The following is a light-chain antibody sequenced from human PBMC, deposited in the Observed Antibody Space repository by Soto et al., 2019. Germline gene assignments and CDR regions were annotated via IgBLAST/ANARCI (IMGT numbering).Light chain of an antibody. J-gene: IGKJ5*01. CDR3: QLLALLRIT. Sequence: TLLTLAVSSVSASPKDRVTITCRPSQVISSYLAWYHQKPGRAPKLLIYVGSTLQPGVPPRFTGSGAGGTVTLTIINLQAEDVVSYYCQLLALLRITFGQGTRLEIK. V-gene: IGKV1-9*01. CDR2: VGS. CDR1: QVISSY.